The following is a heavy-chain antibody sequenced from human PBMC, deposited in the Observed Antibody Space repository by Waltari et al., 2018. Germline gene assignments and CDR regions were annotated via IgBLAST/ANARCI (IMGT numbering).Heavy chain of an antibody. V-gene: IGHV4-34*01. Sequence: QVQLQQWGAGLLKPSETLSLTCAVYGGSFSGYYWSWIRQPPGKGLEWIGEINHSGSTNYNPSLKIRVTISVDTSKNQFSLKRSSVTAADTAVYYCARVRTSRYYSDWGQGTLVTVSS. CDR3: ARVRTSRYYSD. J-gene: IGHJ4*02. CDR1: GGSFSGYY. CDR2: INHSGST. D-gene: IGHD2-2*01.